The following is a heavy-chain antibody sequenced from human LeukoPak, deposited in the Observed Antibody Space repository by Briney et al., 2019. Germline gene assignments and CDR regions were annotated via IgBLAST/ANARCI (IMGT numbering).Heavy chain of an antibody. V-gene: IGHV1-2*02. Sequence: ASVKVSCKASGYTFTGCYMHWVRQAPGQGLEWMGWINTNSGGTNYAQKFQGRVTMTRDTSISTAYMELSRLRSDATAVYYCARPAPYYYDSSGYFDAFDIWGQGTMVTVSS. D-gene: IGHD3-22*01. J-gene: IGHJ3*02. CDR1: GYTFTGCY. CDR2: INTNSGGT. CDR3: ARPAPYYYDSSGYFDAFDI.